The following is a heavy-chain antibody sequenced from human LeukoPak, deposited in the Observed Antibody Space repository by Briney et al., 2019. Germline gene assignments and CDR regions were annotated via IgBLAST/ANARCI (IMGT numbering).Heavy chain of an antibody. D-gene: IGHD3-22*01. Sequence: PGGSLRLSCAASGFTFSAYSMNWVRQAPGKGLEWVSAISGSGGSTYYADSVKGRFTISRDNSKNTLYLQMNSLRAEDTAVYYCAKNYYDSSGYPEYWGQGTLVTVSS. CDR3: AKNYYDSSGYPEY. CDR2: ISGSGGST. CDR1: GFTFSAYS. J-gene: IGHJ4*02. V-gene: IGHV3-23*01.